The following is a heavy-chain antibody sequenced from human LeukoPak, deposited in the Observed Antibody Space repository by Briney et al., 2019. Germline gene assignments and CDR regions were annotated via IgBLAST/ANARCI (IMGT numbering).Heavy chain of an antibody. CDR2: VSGSGGIT. CDR1: GFTFSAYA. V-gene: IGHV3-23*01. D-gene: IGHD3-10*01. CDR3: AKTYGSGSSYGMDV. J-gene: IGHJ6*02. Sequence: GGSLRLSCTASGFTFSAYAMNWVRQAPGKGLEWVSVVSGSGGITYYADSVKGRFTISRDNSTNTLYLQMDSLRAEDTAVYYCAKTYGSGSSYGMDVWGQGTTVTVSS.